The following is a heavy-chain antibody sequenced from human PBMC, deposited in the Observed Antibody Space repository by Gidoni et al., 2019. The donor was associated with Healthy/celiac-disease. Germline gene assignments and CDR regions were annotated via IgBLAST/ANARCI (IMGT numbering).Heavy chain of an antibody. J-gene: IGHJ4*02. CDR2: ISGSGGST. D-gene: IGHD2-2*01. V-gene: IGHV3-23*01. CDR1: GFTFSSYA. Sequence: EVQLLESGGGLVQPGGSLRLSCAASGFTFSSYAMSWVRQAPGKGLEWVSAISGSGGSTYYADSVKGRFTISRDNSKNTLYLQMNSLRAEDTAVYYCARGDIVVVPAAMLFDYWGQGTLVTVSS. CDR3: ARGDIVVVPAAMLFDY.